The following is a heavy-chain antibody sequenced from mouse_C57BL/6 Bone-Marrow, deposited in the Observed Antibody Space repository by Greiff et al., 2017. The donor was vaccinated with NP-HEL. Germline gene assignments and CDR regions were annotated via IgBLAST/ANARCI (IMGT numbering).Heavy chain of an antibody. V-gene: IGHV1-81*01. CDR3: ARSRTPDFDV. J-gene: IGHJ1*03. Sequence: VQLQQSGAELVRPGASVTLSCTASGYTFTSYGISWVKQSTGQGLEWIGEIYPSSGNTYYNEKFTGKATLTADKSSSTAYLELRNLTSEDSAVYFCARSRTPDFDVWGRGNTVTVSA. CDR2: IYPSSGNT. CDR1: GYTFTSYG.